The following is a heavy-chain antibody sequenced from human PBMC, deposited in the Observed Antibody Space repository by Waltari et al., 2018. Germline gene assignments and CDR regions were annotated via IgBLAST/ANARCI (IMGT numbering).Heavy chain of an antibody. CDR3: TRRELGGAFDP. D-gene: IGHD3-16*01. Sequence: QVQLVQSGAEVKKPGSSVKVSCKASGGTFGSDAISWVRQAPGEGLEWRGGTNPIFGTARNYAQKVQGSLTVTADESTATVYMDLSSLRSDDTAVYYCTRRELGGAFDPWGQGTLVTVSS. J-gene: IGHJ5*02. CDR1: GGTFGSDA. V-gene: IGHV1-69*12. CDR2: TNPIFGTAR.